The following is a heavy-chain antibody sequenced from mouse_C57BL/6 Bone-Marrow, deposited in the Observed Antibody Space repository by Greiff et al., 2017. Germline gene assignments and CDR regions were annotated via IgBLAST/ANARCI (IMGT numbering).Heavy chain of an antibody. CDR2: INYDGSST. J-gene: IGHJ4*01. D-gene: IGHD1-1*01. CDR3: ARDLLRAMDY. Sequence: EVKLEESEGGLVQPGSSMKLSCTASGFTFSDYYMAWVRQVPEKGLEWVANINYDGSSTYYLDSLKSRFIISRDNAKNILYLQMSSLKSEDTATYYCARDLLRAMDYWGQGTSVTVSS. V-gene: IGHV5-16*01. CDR1: GFTFSDYY.